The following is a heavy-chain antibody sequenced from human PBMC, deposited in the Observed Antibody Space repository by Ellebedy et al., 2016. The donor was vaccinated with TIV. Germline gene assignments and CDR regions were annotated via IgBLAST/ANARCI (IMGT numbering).Heavy chain of an antibody. V-gene: IGHV3-7*03. CDR3: ARNSGWTIDY. CDR2: LKPDGSED. J-gene: IGHJ4*02. D-gene: IGHD6-19*01. CDR1: GFAFSDYW. Sequence: GGSLRLSCAASGFAFSDYWMSWVRQTPGKGLEWVANLKPDGSEDYYGGSMNGRFTVSRDNAKSSLYLQMNSLSAEDTAVYYCARNSGWTIDYWGLGTLVTVSS.